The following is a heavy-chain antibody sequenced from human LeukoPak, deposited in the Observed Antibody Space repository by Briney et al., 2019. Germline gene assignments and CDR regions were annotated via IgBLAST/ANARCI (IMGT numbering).Heavy chain of an antibody. CDR3: ARDKAVTTEVTQYFQH. D-gene: IGHD4-11*01. J-gene: IGHJ1*01. CDR1: GYITDYG. V-gene: IGHV1-18*01. CDR2: ISAYNGNT. Sequence: ASVRVSCKASGYITDYGITWVRQAPGQGLEWMGWISAYNGNTNYAQKFQFRVTMTTDTSTSTAYMELRSLTSDDTAVYYCARDKAVTTEVTQYFQHWGQGTLVTVSS.